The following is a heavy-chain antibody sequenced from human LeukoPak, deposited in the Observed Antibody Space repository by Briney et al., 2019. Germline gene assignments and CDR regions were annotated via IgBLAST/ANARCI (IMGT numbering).Heavy chain of an antibody. V-gene: IGHV3-7*01. CDR2: IKQDGSEK. D-gene: IGHD6-13*01. CDR1: GFTFSSYW. CDR3: AKDQRGSIAAAGATDY. J-gene: IGHJ4*02. Sequence: GGSLRLSCAASGFTFSSYWMSWVRQAPGKGLEWVANIKQDGSEKYYVDSVKGRFTISRDNSKNTPYLQMNSLRAEDTAVYYCAKDQRGSIAAAGATDYWGQGTLVTVSS.